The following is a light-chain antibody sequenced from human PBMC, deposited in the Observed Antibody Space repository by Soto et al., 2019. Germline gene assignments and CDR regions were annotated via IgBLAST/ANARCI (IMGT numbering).Light chain of an antibody. CDR3: QTWGTGAWV. CDR2: LNSDGSH. Sequence: QLVLTQSPSASASLGASVKLTCTLSSGHSSYAIAWYQQQPEKGPRYLMNLNSDGSHSKGDGIPDRVSGSSSGAEHYLTISSRQSEDEADYYCQTWGTGAWVFGGGTKLTVL. J-gene: IGLJ3*02. V-gene: IGLV4-69*01. CDR1: SGHSSYA.